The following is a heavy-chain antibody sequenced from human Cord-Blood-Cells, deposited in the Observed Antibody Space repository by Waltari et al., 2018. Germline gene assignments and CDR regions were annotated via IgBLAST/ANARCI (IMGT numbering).Heavy chain of an antibody. J-gene: IGHJ2*01. CDR1: GGTFSSYA. V-gene: IGHV1-69*01. Sequence: HVQLVQSGAAVTEPGSSVRVSCKASGGTFSSYALSWVRPAPGPGLEWMGVIIPIFGTANYAQKFQGRVTITADESTSTAYMELSSLRSEDTAVYYCARDPVPSYSSSWGYWYFDLWGRGTLVTVSS. CDR2: IIPIFGTA. D-gene: IGHD6-13*01. CDR3: ARDPVPSYSSSWGYWYFDL.